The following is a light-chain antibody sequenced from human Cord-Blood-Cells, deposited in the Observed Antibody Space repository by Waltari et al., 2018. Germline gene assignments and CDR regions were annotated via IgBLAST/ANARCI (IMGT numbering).Light chain of an antibody. Sequence: QSALTQPATVSGSPGQSVTISSTATSTDVGSYNLVSWYQQHPGKAHKRMIYEGSKRPSGVSNRFSGSKSGNTASLTISGLQAEDEADYYCCSYAGSSTWVFGGGTKLTVL. J-gene: IGLJ2*01. V-gene: IGLV2-23*01. CDR2: EGS. CDR1: STDVGSYNL. CDR3: CSYAGSSTWV.